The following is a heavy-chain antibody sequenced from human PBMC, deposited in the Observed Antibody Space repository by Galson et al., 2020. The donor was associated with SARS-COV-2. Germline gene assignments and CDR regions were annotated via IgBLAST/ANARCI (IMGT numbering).Heavy chain of an antibody. V-gene: IGHV1-8*01. CDR2: MNPNSGNT. Sequence: ASVKVSCKASGYTFTSYDINWVRQATGQGLEWMGWMNPNSGNTGYAQKFQGRVTMTRNTSISTAYMELSSLRSEDTAVYYCARVLEYSSSWYDWFDPWGQGTLVTVSS. D-gene: IGHD6-13*01. CDR3: ARVLEYSSSWYDWFDP. J-gene: IGHJ5*02. CDR1: GYTFTSYD.